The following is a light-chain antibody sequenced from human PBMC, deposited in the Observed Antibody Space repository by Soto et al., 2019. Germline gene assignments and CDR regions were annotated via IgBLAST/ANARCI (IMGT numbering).Light chain of an antibody. J-gene: IGLJ1*01. CDR2: EVT. V-gene: IGLV2-18*02. CDR3: SSFTSRFTFV. CDR1: SSDVGSYNY. Sequence: QSALIQPPSVSGSPGQSVTISCTGTSSDVGSYNYVSWYQQHPGKAPKLMISEVTNRPSGVSDRFSGSKSGNTASLTISGLQAEDEADYYCSSFTSRFTFVFGTGTKVTVL.